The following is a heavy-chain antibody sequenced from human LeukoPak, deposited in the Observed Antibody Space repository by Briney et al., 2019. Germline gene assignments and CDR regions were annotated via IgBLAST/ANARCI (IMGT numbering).Heavy chain of an antibody. CDR3: ARVVPAEDWFDP. D-gene: IGHD2-2*01. V-gene: IGHV1-69*04. Sequence: SVKVSCKASGGTFSSYAISWVRQAPGQGLEWMGRIIPILGIANYAQKFQGRVTITADKSTSTAYMELSSLRSEDTAVYYCARVVPAEDWFDPWGQGTLVTVSS. CDR1: GGTFSSYA. J-gene: IGHJ5*02. CDR2: IIPILGIA.